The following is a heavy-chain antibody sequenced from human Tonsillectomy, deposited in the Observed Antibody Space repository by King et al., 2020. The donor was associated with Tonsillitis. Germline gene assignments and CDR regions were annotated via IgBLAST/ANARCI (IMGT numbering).Heavy chain of an antibody. CDR2: IYPGDSDT. V-gene: IGHV5-51*01. D-gene: IGHD3-10*01. CDR3: ARVGADYGSGTYWSDAFDI. CDR1: GYSFTSYW. J-gene: IGHJ3*02. Sequence: VQLVQSGAEVKKPGESLKISCKGSGYSFTSYWIGWVRQMPGKGLEWMGIIYPGDSDTRYSPSFQGQVTISADKSISTAYLQGSSLKASDTAMYYCARVGADYGSGTYWSDAFDIWGQGTMVTVSS.